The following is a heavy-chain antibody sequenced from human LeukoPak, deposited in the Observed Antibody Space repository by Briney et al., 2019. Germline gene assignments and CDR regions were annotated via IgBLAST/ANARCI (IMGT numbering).Heavy chain of an antibody. CDR1: GFTFSSYG. D-gene: IGHD6-25*01. J-gene: IGHJ6*03. Sequence: GGSLRLSCAASGFTFSSYGMHWVRQAPGKGLEWVAVIWYDGSNKYYADSVKGRFTISRDNSKNTLYLQMNSLRAEDTAVYYCAKGAAYLNYYYYYMDVWGKGTTVTVSS. CDR3: AKGAAYLNYYYYYMDV. CDR2: IWYDGSNK. V-gene: IGHV3-33*06.